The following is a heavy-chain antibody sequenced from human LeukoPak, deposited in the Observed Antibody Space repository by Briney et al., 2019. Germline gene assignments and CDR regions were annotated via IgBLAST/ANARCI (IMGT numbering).Heavy chain of an antibody. Sequence: SVKVSCKASGGTFSSYAISWVRQAPGQGLEWMGGIIPILGTANYAQKFQGRVTITADKSTSTAYMELSSLRSEDTAVYYCARGETRGYSPSDWFDPWGQGTLVTVSS. V-gene: IGHV1-69*10. J-gene: IGHJ5*02. CDR2: IIPILGTA. CDR3: ARGETRGYSPSDWFDP. CDR1: GGTFSSYA. D-gene: IGHD5-12*01.